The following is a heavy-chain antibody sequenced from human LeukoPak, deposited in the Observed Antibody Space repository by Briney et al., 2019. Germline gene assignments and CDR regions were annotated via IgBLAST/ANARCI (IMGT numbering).Heavy chain of an antibody. V-gene: IGHV3-33*01. J-gene: IGHJ4*02. CDR1: GFTFSSYG. CDR2: IWYDGSNK. D-gene: IGHD4-17*01. Sequence: GRSLRLSCAASGFTFSSYGMHWVRQAPGKGLEWVAVIWYDGSNKYYADSVKGRFTISRDNSKNTLYLQMNSLRAEDTAVYYCASGAVTTSDFDYWGQGTLVTVSS. CDR3: ASGAVTTSDFDY.